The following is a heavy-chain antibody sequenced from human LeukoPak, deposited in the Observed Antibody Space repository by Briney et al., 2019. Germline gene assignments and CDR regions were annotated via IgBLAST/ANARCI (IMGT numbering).Heavy chain of an antibody. Sequence: GGSLRLSCAASTFTFSSDSMNWVRQAPGKGLEWLSYLSNTNMIHYAESVKGRFTISRDNAKNSLYLQMDGLRAEDTAVYYCARRGETAMVGDYWGRGTLVTVSS. CDR1: TFTFSSDS. CDR3: ARRGETAMVGDY. J-gene: IGHJ4*02. CDR2: LSNTNMI. V-gene: IGHV3-48*01. D-gene: IGHD5-18*01.